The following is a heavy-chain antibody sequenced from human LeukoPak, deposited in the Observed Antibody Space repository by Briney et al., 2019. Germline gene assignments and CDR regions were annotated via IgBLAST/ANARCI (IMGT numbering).Heavy chain of an antibody. CDR3: AKSTTVTQRGYFDY. J-gene: IGHJ4*02. CDR1: GFTFSSYG. D-gene: IGHD4-17*01. V-gene: IGHV3-30*18. CDR2: ISYDGSNK. Sequence: GGPLRLSCAASGFTFSSYGMHWVRQAPAKGLEWVTIISYDGSNKYYADSVKGRFTISRDNSKNTLYLQMNSPRAEGTAVYYCAKSTTVTQRGYFDYWGQGTLVTVSS.